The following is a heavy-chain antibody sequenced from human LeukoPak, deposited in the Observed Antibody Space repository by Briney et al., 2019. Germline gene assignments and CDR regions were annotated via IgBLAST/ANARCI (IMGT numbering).Heavy chain of an antibody. Sequence: PSETLSLTCTVSGGSISSHYWSWIRQPPGKGLEWIGYIYYSGSTNYNPSLKSRVTISVDTSKNQFSLKLSSVTAADTAVYYCARVDDDILTGYSLAPWGQGTLVTASS. CDR2: IYYSGST. D-gene: IGHD3-9*01. CDR3: ARVDDDILTGYSLAP. J-gene: IGHJ5*02. V-gene: IGHV4-59*11. CDR1: GGSISSHY.